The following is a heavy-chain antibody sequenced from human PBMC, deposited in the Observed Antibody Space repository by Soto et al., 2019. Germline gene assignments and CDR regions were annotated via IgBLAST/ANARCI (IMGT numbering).Heavy chain of an antibody. V-gene: IGHV1-2*02. CDR1: GYTFTGYY. CDR3: AGDPVYYDFWSGYYWGNWFDP. J-gene: IGHJ5*02. CDR2: INPNSGGT. D-gene: IGHD3-3*01. Sequence: ASVKVSCKASGYTFTGYYMHWVRQAPGQGLEWMGWINPNSGGTNYAQKFQGRVTMTRDTSISTAYMELSRLRSDDTAVYYCAGDPVYYDFWSGYYWGNWFDPWGQGTLVTVSS.